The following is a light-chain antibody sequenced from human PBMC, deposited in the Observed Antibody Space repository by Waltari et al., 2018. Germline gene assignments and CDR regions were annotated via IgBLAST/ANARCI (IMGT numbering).Light chain of an antibody. CDR2: WAS. J-gene: IGKJ2*01. Sequence: DIVMTQSPDSLAVSLGERATINCKSSQSVFYSSNNKNYLAWYQQKPGQPPKLLIYWASTRESGVPDRFSGSGSGTEFTLTISSLQAEDVAVYYCQHYYSSPYTFGQGTKLEIK. CDR1: QSVFYSSNNKNY. V-gene: IGKV4-1*01. CDR3: QHYYSSPYT.